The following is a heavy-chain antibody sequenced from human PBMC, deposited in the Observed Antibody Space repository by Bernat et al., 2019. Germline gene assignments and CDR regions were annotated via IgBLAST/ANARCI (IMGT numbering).Heavy chain of an antibody. Sequence: EVQLVESGGGLVQPGGSLRLSCTASGFTFSSYEMNWVRQAPGKGLEWVSYISSSGSTIYYADSVKGRFTISRDNAKNSLYLQMNSLRAEDTAVYYCAREGYSSSWTRYNWFDPWGQGTLVTVSS. CDR1: GFTFSSYE. D-gene: IGHD6-13*01. V-gene: IGHV3-48*03. CDR2: ISSSGSTI. J-gene: IGHJ5*02. CDR3: AREGYSSSWTRYNWFDP.